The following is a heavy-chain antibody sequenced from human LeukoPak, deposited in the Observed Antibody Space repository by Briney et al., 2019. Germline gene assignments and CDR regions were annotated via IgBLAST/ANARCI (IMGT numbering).Heavy chain of an antibody. CDR1: GFIFSSHA. Sequence: GGSRRLSCAASGFIFSSHAMASVRQAPGKGLEWVSPITGNGGSTYYADSVKGRFTISRDNSKDTLFLQMNSLRAEDTAVYYCKGAWSWGQGTLVTVSS. CDR3: KGAWS. J-gene: IGHJ4*02. V-gene: IGHV3-23*01. CDR2: ITGNGGST. D-gene: IGHD3-3*01.